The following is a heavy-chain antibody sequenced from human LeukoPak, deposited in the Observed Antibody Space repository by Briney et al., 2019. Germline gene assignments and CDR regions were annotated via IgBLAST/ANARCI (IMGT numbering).Heavy chain of an antibody. V-gene: IGHV3-23*01. Sequence: PGGSLRLSCAASGFTFSSYAMSWVRQAPGKGLEWVSAISGSGGSTYYADSVKGRFTISRDNSKNTLYLQMNSLRAEDTAVYYCAAPGYKYGYVLDHWGQGTLVTVSS. D-gene: IGHD5-18*01. CDR2: ISGSGGST. CDR3: AAPGYKYGYVLDH. CDR1: GFTFSSYA. J-gene: IGHJ4*02.